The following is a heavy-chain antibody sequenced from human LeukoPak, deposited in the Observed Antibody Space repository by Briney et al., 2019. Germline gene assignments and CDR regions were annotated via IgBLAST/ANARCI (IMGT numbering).Heavy chain of an antibody. CDR2: IYYSGST. D-gene: IGHD6-13*01. V-gene: IGHV4-31*03. Sequence: KTSETLSLTCTVSGGSISSGGYYWSWIRQHPGKGLEWIGYIYYSGSTYYNPSLKSRVTISVDTSKNQFSLKLSSVTAADTAVYYCARVIAAADHTRFDPWGQGTLVTVSS. CDR1: GGSISSGGYY. J-gene: IGHJ5*02. CDR3: ARVIAAADHTRFDP.